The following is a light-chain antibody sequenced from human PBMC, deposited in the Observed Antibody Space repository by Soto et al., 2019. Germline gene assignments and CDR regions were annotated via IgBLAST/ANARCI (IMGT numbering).Light chain of an antibody. J-gene: IGKJ3*01. CDR2: AS. Sequence: EIVLTQSPGTLSLSPGERATLSCRASQSVSDSYLAWYQQKPGQAPRLLIYASSRATGIPDRFSGSGSGTDFTLTISRLEPEDFAVYYWQHYGTSALFGPGTTVYIK. CDR3: QHYGTSAL. CDR1: QSVSDSY. V-gene: IGKV3-20*01.